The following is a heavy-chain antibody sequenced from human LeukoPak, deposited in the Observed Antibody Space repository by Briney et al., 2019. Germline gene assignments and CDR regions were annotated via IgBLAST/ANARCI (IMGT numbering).Heavy chain of an antibody. V-gene: IGHV4-59*01. Sequence: SETLSLTCTVSGGSISSYYWSWIRQPPGKGLEWIGYIYYSGSTNYNPSLKSRVTISVDTSKNQFSLKLSSVTAADTSVYYCARDLQYGSGRVHWFDPWGQGTLVTVSS. CDR3: ARDLQYGSGRVHWFDP. D-gene: IGHD3-10*01. J-gene: IGHJ5*02. CDR1: GGSISSYY. CDR2: IYYSGST.